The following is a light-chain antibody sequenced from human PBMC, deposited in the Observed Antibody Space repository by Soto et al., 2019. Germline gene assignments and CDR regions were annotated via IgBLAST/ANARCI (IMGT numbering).Light chain of an antibody. CDR3: LQYHNLWA. V-gene: IGKV3-15*01. J-gene: IGKJ1*01. CDR2: RAS. CDR1: QNIYSN. Sequence: IVMTQSPATLSVSPGERATLSCRASQNIYSNIAWYQQRPGQAPRLLIYRASTRAPGVPARFSGSGSGTEFTLTISSLQSEDFAVYSCLQYHNLWAVGRGTKADIK.